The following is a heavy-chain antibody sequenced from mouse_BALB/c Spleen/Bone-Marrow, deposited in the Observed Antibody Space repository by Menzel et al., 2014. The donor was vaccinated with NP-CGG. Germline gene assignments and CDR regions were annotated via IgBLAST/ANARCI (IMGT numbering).Heavy chain of an antibody. CDR2: IFPGTGTT. D-gene: IGHD2-2*01. J-gene: IGHJ1*01. CDR3: ARRANGYVGGSYWYFDV. CDR1: GYTFTSSW. V-gene: IGHV1S132*01. Sequence: VQLQESGTELVKPGASVKLSCKTSGYTFTSSWIQWVKQRPGQGLGWIGEIFPGTGTTYYNEKFKGKATLTIDTSSSTAYMQLSSLTSEDSAVYFCARRANGYVGGSYWYFDVWGAGTTGTVSS.